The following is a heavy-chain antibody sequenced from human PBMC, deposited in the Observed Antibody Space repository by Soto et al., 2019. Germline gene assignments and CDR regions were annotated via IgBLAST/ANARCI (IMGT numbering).Heavy chain of an antibody. D-gene: IGHD2-15*01. CDR3: VSYSDTSGRHFDY. J-gene: IGHJ4*02. CDR1: GFNFRDAW. Sequence: GGSLRLSCAASGFNFRDAWMKWVRQAPGKGLEWVGRIKSEGNGGSTDYAAPVKGRISISRDDSKNMLYLQMNSLKTEDTAVYFCVSYSDTSGRHFDYWGQGTLVTVSS. V-gene: IGHV3-15*01. CDR2: IKSEGNGGST.